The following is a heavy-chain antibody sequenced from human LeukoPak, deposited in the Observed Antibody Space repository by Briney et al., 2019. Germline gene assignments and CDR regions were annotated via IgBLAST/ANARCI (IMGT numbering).Heavy chain of an antibody. CDR1: GFTSSSYG. CDR3: ARDWAPIAAAPGWFDP. CDR2: IWYDGSNK. V-gene: IGHV3-33*01. J-gene: IGHJ5*02. Sequence: GRSLRLSCAASGFTSSSYGMHWVRQAPGKGLEWVAVIWYDGSNKYYADSVKGRFTISRDNSKNTLYLQMNSLRAEDTAVYYCARDWAPIAAAPGWFDPWGQGTLVTVSS. D-gene: IGHD6-13*01.